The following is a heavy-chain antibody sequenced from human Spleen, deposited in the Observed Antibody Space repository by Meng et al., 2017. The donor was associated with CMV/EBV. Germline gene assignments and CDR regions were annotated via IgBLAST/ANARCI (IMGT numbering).Heavy chain of an antibody. J-gene: IGHJ2*01. Sequence: GGSLRLSCAASGFTFSSYWMSWVRQAPGKGLEWVANIKQDGSEKYYVDSVKGRFTISRDNAKNSLYLQMNSLRAEDTSVYYCARLHSGSYRRFWFFDLWGRGTLVTVSS. D-gene: IGHD1-26*01. V-gene: IGHV3-7*01. CDR2: IKQDGSEK. CDR3: ARLHSGSYRRFWFFDL. CDR1: GFTFSSYW.